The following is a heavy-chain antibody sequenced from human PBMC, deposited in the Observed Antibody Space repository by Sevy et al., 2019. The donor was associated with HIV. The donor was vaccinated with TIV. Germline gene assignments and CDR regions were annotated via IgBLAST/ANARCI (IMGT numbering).Heavy chain of an antibody. Sequence: SETLSLTCTVSGGSITSLYWNWIRQPPGKGLEWIANIYYNGHINYNPSLKSGVTLSLDTSKNQITLRLSSLAAADTAMYYCAGENAWGRGYSWGQGTLVTVSS. CDR2: IYYNGHI. CDR1: GGSITSLY. D-gene: IGHD1-26*01. V-gene: IGHV4-59*08. J-gene: IGHJ4*02. CDR3: AGENAWGRGYS.